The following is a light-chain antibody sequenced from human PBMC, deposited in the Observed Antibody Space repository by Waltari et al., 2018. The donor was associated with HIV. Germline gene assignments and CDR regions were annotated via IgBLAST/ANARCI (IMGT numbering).Light chain of an antibody. Sequence: QSALTQPASVSGSPGQSITISCTGTDSDVGDYDFVSWFQQHPGKAPKLVIYEVSNRPSGVSDRFSGSKSGNTASLTISGLQAEDEADYYCSSYRSTSTLGVFGGGTKLTVL. V-gene: IGLV2-14*01. J-gene: IGLJ2*01. CDR1: DSDVGDYDF. CDR3: SSYRSTSTLGV. CDR2: EVS.